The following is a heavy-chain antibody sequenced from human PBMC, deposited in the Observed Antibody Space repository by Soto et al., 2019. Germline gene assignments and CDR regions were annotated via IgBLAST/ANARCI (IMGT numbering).Heavy chain of an antibody. CDR3: ARGGIAAAAPPDY. Sequence: PSETLSLTCAVSGGSISSSNWWSWVRQPPGKGLEWIGDIYYSGSTNYNPSLKSRVTISVDKSKNQFSLKLSSVTAADTAVYYCARGGIAAAAPPDYWGQGTLVT. V-gene: IGHV4-4*02. CDR1: GGSISSSNW. D-gene: IGHD6-13*01. J-gene: IGHJ4*02. CDR2: IYYSGST.